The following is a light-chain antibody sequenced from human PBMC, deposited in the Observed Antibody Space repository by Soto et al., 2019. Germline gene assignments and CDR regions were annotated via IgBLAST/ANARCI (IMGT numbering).Light chain of an antibody. CDR3: QSYASSLSGSV. V-gene: IGLV1-40*01. Sequence: QSVLTQPPSVSGAPGQRVTISCTGSRSNIGAGYDVHWYQQLPGTAPKFLIYGNSNRPSGVPDRFSGSKSGTSASLAITGLQAEDEADYYCQSYASSLSGSVFGGGTKLTVL. CDR1: RSNIGAGYD. J-gene: IGLJ2*01. CDR2: GNS.